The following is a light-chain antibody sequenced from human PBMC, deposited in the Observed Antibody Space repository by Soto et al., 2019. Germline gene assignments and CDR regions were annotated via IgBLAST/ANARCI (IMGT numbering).Light chain of an antibody. Sequence: GDRVTITCQASQDITNYLNWYQQKPGKAPRLLLYDASSLETGVPSRFSGSGSGTDFTFTISSLQPEDIATYYCQHYDHLPITFGQGTRLEIK. J-gene: IGKJ5*01. CDR3: QHYDHLPIT. CDR1: QDITNY. CDR2: DAS. V-gene: IGKV1-33*01.